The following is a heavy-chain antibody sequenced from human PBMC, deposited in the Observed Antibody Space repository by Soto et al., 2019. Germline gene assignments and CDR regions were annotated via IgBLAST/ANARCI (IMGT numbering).Heavy chain of an antibody. CDR1: GGTFSSYT. CDR2: IIPILGIA. D-gene: IGHD3-10*01. CDR3: ARESGGFTMVRGVGWFAP. Sequence: QVQLVQSGAEVKKPGSSVKVSCKASGGTFSSYTISWVRQAPGQGLEWMGRIIPILGIANYAQKFQGRVTITACKSTSTAYMELSSLRSEDTAVYYCARESGGFTMVRGVGWFAPWGQGTLVTVSS. J-gene: IGHJ5*02. V-gene: IGHV1-69*08.